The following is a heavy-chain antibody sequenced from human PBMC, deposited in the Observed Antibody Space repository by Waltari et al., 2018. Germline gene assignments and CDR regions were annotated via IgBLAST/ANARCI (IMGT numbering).Heavy chain of an antibody. CDR3: AREVAGTPVYYYGMDV. D-gene: IGHD6-19*01. CDR2: INAGNGNT. J-gene: IGHJ6*02. Sequence: QVQLVQSGAEVKKPGASVKVSCKASGYTFTSYSMPWVRQAPGQRLEWMGWINAGNGNTKYSQKFQGRVTITRDTSASTAYMELSSLRSEDTAVYYCAREVAGTPVYYYGMDVWGQGTTVTVSS. V-gene: IGHV1-3*01. CDR1: GYTFTSYS.